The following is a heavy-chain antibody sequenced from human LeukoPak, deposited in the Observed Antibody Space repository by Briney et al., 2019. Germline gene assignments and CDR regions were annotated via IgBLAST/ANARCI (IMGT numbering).Heavy chain of an antibody. J-gene: IGHJ4*02. CDR3: ARRGGTEWLLVPFEY. CDR2: ISGSGGST. Sequence: GGTLRLSCAASGFTFTSYGMSWVRQAPGKGLEWVSGISGSGGSTYYADSVKGRFTISRDNSKNTLYLQMNSLRSEDTAVYYCARRGGTEWLLVPFEYWGQGTLVTVSS. D-gene: IGHD3-22*01. V-gene: IGHV3-23*01. CDR1: GFTFTSYG.